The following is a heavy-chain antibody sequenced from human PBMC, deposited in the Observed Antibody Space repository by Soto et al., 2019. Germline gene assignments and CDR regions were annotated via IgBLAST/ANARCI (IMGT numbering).Heavy chain of an antibody. CDR3: ARAGVWISGVVTERGFDP. Sequence: SETLSLTCAVYGGSFSDYYWSWIRQPPGKGLEWVGEINHSGSTNHNPSLKSRVTISVDTSKNQVSLKLRSVTAADTAVYYCARAGVWISGVVTERGFDPWGQGTLVTVSS. CDR1: GGSFSDYY. V-gene: IGHV4-34*01. D-gene: IGHD3-3*01. J-gene: IGHJ5*02. CDR2: INHSGST.